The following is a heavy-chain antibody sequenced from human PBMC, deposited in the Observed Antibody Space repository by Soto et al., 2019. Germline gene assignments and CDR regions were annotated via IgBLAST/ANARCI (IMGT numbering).Heavy chain of an antibody. D-gene: IGHD1-26*01. J-gene: IGHJ4*02. CDR3: VKDNNWDAPG. CDR1: GFTFSNNG. CDR2: ISGRGDGT. Sequence: PGGSLRLSCAASGFTFSNNGMIWVRQAPGKGLEWVSIISGRGDGTTYADSVKGRFTVSRDNSKNILYLQMNSLTAEDTAMYYCVKDNNWDAPGWGRGTLVTVSS. V-gene: IGHV3-23*01.